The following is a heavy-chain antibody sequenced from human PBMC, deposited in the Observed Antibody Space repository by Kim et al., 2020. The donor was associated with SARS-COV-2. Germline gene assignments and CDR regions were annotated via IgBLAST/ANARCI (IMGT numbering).Heavy chain of an antibody. Sequence: YSPAFQGQVTISADKSISTAYLQWSSLKASDTAMYYCARLIIAAAGVADYWGQGTLVTVSS. CDR3: ARLIIAAAGVADY. J-gene: IGHJ4*02. D-gene: IGHD6-13*01. V-gene: IGHV5-51*01.